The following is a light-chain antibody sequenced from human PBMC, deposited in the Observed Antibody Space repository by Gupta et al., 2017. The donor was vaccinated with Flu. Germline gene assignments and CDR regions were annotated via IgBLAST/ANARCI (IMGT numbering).Light chain of an antibody. Sequence: SDVGGYKYVAWYQHHPGKDPKLIIYDVTKRPAGVSPRFSGSKSGNTASLTISGLQAEDEAEYYCTAYTSSTSLVLFGGGTRLTVL. J-gene: IGLJ2*01. CDR1: SDVGGYKY. CDR3: TAYTSSTSLVL. CDR2: DVT. V-gene: IGLV2-14*03.